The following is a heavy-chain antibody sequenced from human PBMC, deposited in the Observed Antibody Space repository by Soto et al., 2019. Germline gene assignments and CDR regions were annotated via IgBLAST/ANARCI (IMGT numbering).Heavy chain of an antibody. CDR3: ARGEGYGDYAPDY. CDR2: IYYSGST. D-gene: IGHD4-17*01. V-gene: IGHV4-31*03. J-gene: IGHJ4*02. Sequence: QVQLQESGPGLVRPTQTLSLTCTVSGGSISSGDYYWSWIRQHPGKGLEWIGYIYYSGSTYYNPSLKSRVTISVDTSKNQFSLKLRSVTAADKALYYCARGEGYGDYAPDYWGQGTLVTVSS. CDR1: GGSISSGDYY.